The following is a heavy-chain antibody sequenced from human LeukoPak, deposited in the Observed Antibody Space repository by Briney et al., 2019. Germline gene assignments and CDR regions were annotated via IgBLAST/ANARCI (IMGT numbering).Heavy chain of an antibody. V-gene: IGHV4-59*01. D-gene: IGHD5-24*01. CDR2: IYYSGST. CDR1: GGSISSYY. J-gene: IGHJ4*02. CDR3: ASHRDGYNWSFDY. Sequence: SETLSLTCTVSGGSISSYYWSWIRQPPGKGLEWIGYIYYSGSTNYNPSLKSRVTISVDTSKNQFSLKLSSVTAADTAVYYCASHRDGYNWSFDYWGQGTLVTVSS.